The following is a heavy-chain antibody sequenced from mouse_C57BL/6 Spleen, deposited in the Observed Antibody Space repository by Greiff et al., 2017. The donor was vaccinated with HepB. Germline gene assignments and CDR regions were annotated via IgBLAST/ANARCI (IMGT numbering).Heavy chain of an antibody. Sequence: QVQLKESGAELVKPGASVKISCRASGYAFSSYWMNWVRQRPGKGLEWIGQIYPGDGDTNYNGKFKGKATLTADKSSSTAYMQLSSLTSEDSAVYFCARKDGYYTAWFAYWGQGTLVTVSA. V-gene: IGHV1-80*01. J-gene: IGHJ3*01. CDR3: ARKDGYYTAWFAY. CDR2: IYPGDGDT. CDR1: GYAFSSYW. D-gene: IGHD2-3*01.